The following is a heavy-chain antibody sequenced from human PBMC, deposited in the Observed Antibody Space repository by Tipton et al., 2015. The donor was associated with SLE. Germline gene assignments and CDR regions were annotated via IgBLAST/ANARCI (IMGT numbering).Heavy chain of an antibody. CDR2: INHIGRI. V-gene: IGHV4-34*01. CDR3: ARGVAIYWITYYDYYMDV. Sequence: TLSLTCTVYGESLSGHYWVWIRQPPGKGLEWIGDINHIGRIDYNPSLMSRVTISEATSKNQFSLTLTSVTAADTGVYYCARGVAIYWITYYDYYMDVWGKGTTVTVSS. D-gene: IGHD2-2*03. J-gene: IGHJ6*03. CDR1: GESLSGHY.